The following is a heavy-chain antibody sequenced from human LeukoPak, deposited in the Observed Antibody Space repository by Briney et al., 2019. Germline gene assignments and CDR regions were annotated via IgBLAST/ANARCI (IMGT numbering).Heavy chain of an antibody. CDR1: GFTFGDYA. V-gene: IGHV3-49*04. Sequence: GGSLRLSCTVSGFTFGDYAINWVRQAPGKGLEWVGFIRSKAFGETAEYAASVKGRFTISRDDSKSIAYLQMNSLITEDTAVYYCTRDRGSSTLGDYWGQGTLVTVSS. D-gene: IGHD7-27*01. CDR3: TRDRGSSTLGDY. CDR2: IRSKAFGETA. J-gene: IGHJ4*02.